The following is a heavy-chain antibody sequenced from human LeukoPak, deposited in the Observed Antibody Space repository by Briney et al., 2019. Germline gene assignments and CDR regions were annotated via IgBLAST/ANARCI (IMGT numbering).Heavy chain of an antibody. J-gene: IGHJ6*02. CDR2: IKSKTDGGTT. Sequence: PGGSLRLSCAASGFTFRTYGMNWVRQAPGKGLEWVGRIKSKTDGGTTDYAAPVKGRFTISRDDSKNTLYLQMNSLKTEDTAVYYCTIYYDSSGYYYGLRSRYYYYGMDVWGQGTTVTVS. CDR3: TIYYDSSGYYYGLRSRYYYYGMDV. V-gene: IGHV3-15*01. CDR1: GFTFRTYG. D-gene: IGHD3-22*01.